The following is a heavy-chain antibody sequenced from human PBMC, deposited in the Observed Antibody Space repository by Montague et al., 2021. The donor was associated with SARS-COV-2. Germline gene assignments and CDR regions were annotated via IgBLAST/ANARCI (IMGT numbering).Heavy chain of an antibody. CDR3: ARGSGWMGNAFDI. J-gene: IGHJ3*02. CDR1: GGSISSYY. V-gene: IGHV4-59*01. D-gene: IGHD6-19*01. Sequence: SETLSLTCTLSGGSISSYYWSWIRQPPGKGLEWIGYIYYSGSTNYNPSLKSRVTISVDTSKNQFSLKLSSVTAAATAVYYCARGSGWMGNAFDIWGQGTMVTVSS. CDR2: IYYSGST.